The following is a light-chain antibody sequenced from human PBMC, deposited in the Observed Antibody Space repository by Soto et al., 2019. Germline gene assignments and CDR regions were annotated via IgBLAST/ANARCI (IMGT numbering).Light chain of an antibody. J-gene: IGLJ3*02. CDR1: SSNIGSNT. CDR2: TYN. V-gene: IGLV1-44*01. Sequence: QSALTQPPSASGTPGQRVTISCSGSSSNIGSNTVNWYQQLPGTAPKLLIYTYNQRPSGVPDRFSGSKSGTSASLAISGLQSEDEAVYYCAAWDDSLNAWVFGGGTKLTVL. CDR3: AAWDDSLNAWV.